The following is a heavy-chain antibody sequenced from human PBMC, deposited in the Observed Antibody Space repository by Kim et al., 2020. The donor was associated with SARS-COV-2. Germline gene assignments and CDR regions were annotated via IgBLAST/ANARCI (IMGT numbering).Heavy chain of an antibody. CDR3: ARKGSALTYDY. V-gene: IGHV7-4-1*02. D-gene: IGHD1-26*01. J-gene: IGHJ4*02. Sequence: ASVKVSCKASGYTFTSYPMSWVRQAPGQGLEWMGWINTNTGNPTYAQGFTGRFVFSLDTSVSTASLQISILKAEDTAVYYCARKGSALTYDYWGQGTLVTVSS. CDR2: INTNTGNP. CDR1: GYTFTSYP.